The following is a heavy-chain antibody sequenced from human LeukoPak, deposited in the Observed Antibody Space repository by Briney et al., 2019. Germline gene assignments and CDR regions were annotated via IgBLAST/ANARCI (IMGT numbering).Heavy chain of an antibody. D-gene: IGHD3-10*01. CDR3: ARGGLRITTARGEYPRNYYNYYGMDV. Sequence: PSETLSLTCAVYGGSFSGYYWSWIRQPPGKGLEWIGEINHSGSINYNPSLKSRVTISIDTSKNQFSLRQSSATAADTAVYYCARGGLRITTARGEYPRNYYNYYGMDVWGQGTTVTVSS. J-gene: IGHJ6*02. V-gene: IGHV4-34*01. CDR1: GGSFSGYY. CDR2: INHSGSI.